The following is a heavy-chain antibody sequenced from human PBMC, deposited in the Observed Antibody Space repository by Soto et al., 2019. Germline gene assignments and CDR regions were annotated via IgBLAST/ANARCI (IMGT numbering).Heavy chain of an antibody. Sequence: EVYLLESGGGLVQPGGSLRLSCAASGFTFSTYAMSWVRQAPGKGLEWVSTISDSGGRTYYAASVKGRFTISRDNSKNTLFLLMNSLSAEDTAQYYCAKSWDTAMVPYYFDYWGQGTLVTVSS. CDR3: AKSWDTAMVPYYFDY. J-gene: IGHJ4*02. D-gene: IGHD5-18*01. CDR1: GFTFSTYA. CDR2: ISDSGGRT. V-gene: IGHV3-23*01.